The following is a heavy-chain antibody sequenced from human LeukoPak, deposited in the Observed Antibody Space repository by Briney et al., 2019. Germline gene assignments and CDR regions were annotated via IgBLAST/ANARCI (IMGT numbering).Heavy chain of an antibody. CDR2: ISGRGGST. CDR3: ARDGLWLSSGYRAGIWFDP. CDR1: GFTFSSYA. Sequence: GGSLRLSCAASGFTFSSYAVSWVRQAPGVGLEWVSTISGRGGSTFYADSVKGRFTISRDNSKNTLYLQMNSLRADDTAVYYCARDGLWLSSGYRAGIWFDPWGQGTLVTVSS. V-gene: IGHV3-23*01. J-gene: IGHJ5*02. D-gene: IGHD3-22*01.